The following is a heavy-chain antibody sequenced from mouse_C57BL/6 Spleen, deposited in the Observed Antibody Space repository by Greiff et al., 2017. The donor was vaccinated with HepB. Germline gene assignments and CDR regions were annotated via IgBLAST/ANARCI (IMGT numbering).Heavy chain of an antibody. CDR1: GYAFSSYW. CDR3: ARTGGYYYAMDY. D-gene: IGHD1-1*02. CDR2: IYPGDGDT. Sequence: VQLKESGAELVKPGASVKISCKASGYAFSSYWMNWVKQRPGKGLEWIGQIYPGDGDTNYNGKFKGKATLTADKSSSTAYMQLSSLTSEDSAVYFCARTGGYYYAMDYWGQGTSVTVSS. V-gene: IGHV1-80*01. J-gene: IGHJ4*01.